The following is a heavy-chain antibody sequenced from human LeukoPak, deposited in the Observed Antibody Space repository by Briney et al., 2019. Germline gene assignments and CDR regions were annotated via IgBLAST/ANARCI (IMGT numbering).Heavy chain of an antibody. CDR1: GGSFSGYY. Sequence: SETLSLTCGVYGGSFSGYYWSWIRQPPGKGLEWIGEINHSGSTNYNPSLKSRVTMSVDTSKNQFSLKLSSVTAADTAVYYCARDRGTWNDDGFDYWGQGTLVTVSS. CDR3: ARDRGTWNDDGFDY. D-gene: IGHD1-1*01. CDR2: INHSGST. J-gene: IGHJ4*02. V-gene: IGHV4-34*01.